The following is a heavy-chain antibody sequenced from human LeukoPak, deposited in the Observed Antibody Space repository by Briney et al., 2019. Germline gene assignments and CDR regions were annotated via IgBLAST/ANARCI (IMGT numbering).Heavy chain of an antibody. CDR2: VYYSDNA. J-gene: IGHJ5*02. V-gene: IGHV4-59*01. CDR1: GGSFSGYY. D-gene: IGHD2-15*01. Sequence: SETLSLTCAVYGGSFSGYYWSWIRQPPGKGLEWIGYVYYSDNANNNPSLKSRVTISVDTSKNQFSLKLSSVTAADTAVYYCARTGGYCSGGSCYSGWFDPWGQGTPVTVSS. CDR3: ARTGGYCSGGSCYSGWFDP.